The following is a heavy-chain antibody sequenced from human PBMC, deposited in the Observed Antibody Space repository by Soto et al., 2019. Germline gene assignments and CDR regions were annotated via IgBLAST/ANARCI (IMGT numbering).Heavy chain of an antibody. V-gene: IGHV3-23*01. CDR1: GFILNNYA. Sequence: PGGSLRLSCAASGFILNNYALSWVRQAPGKGLDWVSVINVSGGTVYADSVKGRFTVSRDNSRNTLYLQMNSLGAEDTAVYYCAEEAVAGTLYYWGQGTPVTVS. CDR3: AEEAVAGTLYY. CDR2: INVSGGT. D-gene: IGHD6-19*01. J-gene: IGHJ4*02.